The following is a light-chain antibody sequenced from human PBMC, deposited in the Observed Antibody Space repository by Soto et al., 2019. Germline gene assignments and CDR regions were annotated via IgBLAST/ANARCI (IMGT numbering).Light chain of an antibody. CDR2: DAS. CDR1: QSVSSSF. Sequence: EIVMTQSPATLSVSPVERATLSCMASQSVSSSFLAWYQQKPGQAPRLLIYDASSRATGIPDRFSGSGSGTEFTLTISSLQSEDSGIYYCQQYGSSPLAFGGGTKVDI. J-gene: IGKJ4*01. V-gene: IGKV3-20*01. CDR3: QQYGSSPLA.